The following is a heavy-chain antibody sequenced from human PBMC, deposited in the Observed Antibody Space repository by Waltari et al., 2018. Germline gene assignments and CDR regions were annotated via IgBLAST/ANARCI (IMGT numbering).Heavy chain of an antibody. V-gene: IGHV4-39*01. CDR3: ARPAGGNSEGGIDY. D-gene: IGHD2-21*02. Sequence: QLQLQESGPGLVKPSETLSLTCTVSGGSISSSSYYWGWIRQPPGKGLEWIGRIYYSGSTYYNPSLKSRVTISVDTSKNQFSLKLSSVTAADTAVYYCARPAGGNSEGGIDYWGQGTLVTVSS. CDR2: IYYSGST. CDR1: GGSISSSSYY. J-gene: IGHJ4*02.